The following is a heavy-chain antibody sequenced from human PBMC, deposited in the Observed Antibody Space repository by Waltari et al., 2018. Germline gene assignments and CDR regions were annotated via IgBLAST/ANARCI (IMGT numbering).Heavy chain of an antibody. J-gene: IGHJ6*02. V-gene: IGHV4-59*01. CDR2: IYYSGST. CDR1: GGSISSYY. CDR3: ARDGTYGRDV. Sequence: QVQLQESGPGLVKPSETLSLTCTVSGGSISSYYWSWIRQPPGKGLEWIGYIYYSGSTNYHPSLKSRVTISVDTSKNQFSLKLSSVTAADTAVYYCARDGTYGRDVWGQGTTVTVSS. D-gene: IGHD1-26*01.